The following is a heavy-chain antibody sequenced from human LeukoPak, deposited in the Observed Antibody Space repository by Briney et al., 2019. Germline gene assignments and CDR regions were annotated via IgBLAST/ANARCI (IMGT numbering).Heavy chain of an antibody. CDR1: GFTFSSYS. Sequence: PGGSLRLSCAASGFTFSSYSVNWVRQAPGKGLEWDSSISSSSSYIYYADSVKGRFTISRDNAKNSLYLQMNSLRAEDTAVYYCARGVDIVATIHSTRYPAGYWGQGTLVTVSS. CDR2: ISSSSSYI. D-gene: IGHD5-12*01. J-gene: IGHJ4*02. CDR3: ARGVDIVATIHSTRYPAGY. V-gene: IGHV3-21*01.